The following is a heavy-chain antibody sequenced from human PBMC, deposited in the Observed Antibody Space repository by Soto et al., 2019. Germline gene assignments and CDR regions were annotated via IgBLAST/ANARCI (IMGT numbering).Heavy chain of an antibody. CDR1: GFTFSSYA. Sequence: GGSLRLSCAASGFTFSSYAMHWVRQAPGKGLEWVAVISYDGSNKYYADSVKGRFTISRDNSKNTLYLQMNSLRAEDTAVYYCARDRYYDSSGTFDYWGQGTLVTVSS. D-gene: IGHD3-22*01. CDR2: ISYDGSNK. V-gene: IGHV3-30-3*01. CDR3: ARDRYYDSSGTFDY. J-gene: IGHJ4*02.